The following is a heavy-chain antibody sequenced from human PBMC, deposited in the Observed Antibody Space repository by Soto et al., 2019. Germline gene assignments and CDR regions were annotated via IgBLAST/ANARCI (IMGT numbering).Heavy chain of an antibody. CDR2: ILPGDSYT. CDR1: GYNLASHW. CDR3: ATLAGTGSYRDLYFDN. D-gene: IGHD1-26*01. J-gene: IGHJ4*02. Sequence: GQSLKISCKGSGYNLASHWIGWVRQMPGKRLEWMGIILPGDSYTTYSPSFQGQVTVSADQSISTVYLQWSSLKASDTAMYYCATLAGTGSYRDLYFDNWGQGTPVTVSS. V-gene: IGHV5-51*01.